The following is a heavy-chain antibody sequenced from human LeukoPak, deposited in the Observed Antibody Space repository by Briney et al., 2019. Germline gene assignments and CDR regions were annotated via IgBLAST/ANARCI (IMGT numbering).Heavy chain of an antibody. CDR1: GDSISNSAYY. V-gene: IGHV4-39*01. J-gene: IGHJ6*02. Sequence: SETLSLTCTVSGDSISNSAYYWVWIRQPPGKGLEWIGTITNTGNTYSNPSLKSRVTISIDTSKTQISLRLTSVTAADTAVFYCARKTPGTSVDVWGQGTPVTVSS. CDR3: ARKTPGTSVDV. D-gene: IGHD3-10*01. CDR2: ITNTGNT.